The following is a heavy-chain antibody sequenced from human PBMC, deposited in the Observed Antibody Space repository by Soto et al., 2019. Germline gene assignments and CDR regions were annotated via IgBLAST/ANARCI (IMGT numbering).Heavy chain of an antibody. CDR1: GDSVSSNTAS. CDR2: TYFRSKWYN. D-gene: IGHD5-12*01. V-gene: IGHV6-1*01. J-gene: IGHJ5*02. Sequence: RSLTCAISGDSVSSNTASWNWIRQSPSRGLEWLGRTYFRSKWYNDYAVSVKSRIIINPDTSNNQFSLQLNSVTPEDTAVYFCATGDNIGPKTGYAFDPWGQGIMVTVYS. CDR3: ATGDNIGPKTGYAFDP.